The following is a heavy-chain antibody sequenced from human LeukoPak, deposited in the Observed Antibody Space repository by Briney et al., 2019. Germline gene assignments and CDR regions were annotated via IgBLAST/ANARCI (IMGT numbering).Heavy chain of an antibody. Sequence: SSETLSLTCAVYGGSFSGYYWSWIRQPPGKGLEWIGEINHSGSTNYNPSLKSRVTISVVTSKNQFSLNLSSVTAADTAVYFCARGRYSFGYWGQGTLVTVSS. CDR2: INHSGST. CDR3: ARGRYSFGY. V-gene: IGHV4-34*01. CDR1: GGSFSGYY. D-gene: IGHD5-18*01. J-gene: IGHJ4*02.